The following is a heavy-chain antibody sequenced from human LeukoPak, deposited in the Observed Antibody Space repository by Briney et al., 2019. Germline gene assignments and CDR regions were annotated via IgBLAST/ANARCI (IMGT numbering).Heavy chain of an antibody. Sequence: PSETLSLTCTVSGGSISSYYWSWIRQPPGKGLGWIGYIYYSGSTNYNPSLKSRVTISVDTSKNQFSLKLSSVTAADTAVYYCARQPTYYDFWSGYQGQYYFDYWGQGTLVTVSS. J-gene: IGHJ4*02. CDR3: ARQPTYYDFWSGYQGQYYFDY. CDR2: IYYSGST. D-gene: IGHD3-3*01. CDR1: GGSISSYY. V-gene: IGHV4-59*01.